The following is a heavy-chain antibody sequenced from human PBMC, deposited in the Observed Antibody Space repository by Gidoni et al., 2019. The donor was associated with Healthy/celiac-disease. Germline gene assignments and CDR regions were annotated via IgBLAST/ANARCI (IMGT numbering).Heavy chain of an antibody. CDR1: GGSISSGGYS. CDR3: ARGGITMVRGVTN. D-gene: IGHD3-10*01. Sequence: QLQLQESGSGLVKPSQTLSLTCAVSGGSISSGGYSWSWIRQPPGKGLEWIGYIYHSGSTYYNPSLKSRVTISVDRSKNHFSLKLSSVTAADTAVYYCARGGITMVRGVTNWGQGTLVTVSS. V-gene: IGHV4-30-2*01. CDR2: IYHSGST. J-gene: IGHJ4*02.